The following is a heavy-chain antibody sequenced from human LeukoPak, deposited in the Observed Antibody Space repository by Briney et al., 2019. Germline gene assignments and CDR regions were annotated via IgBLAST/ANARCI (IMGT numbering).Heavy chain of an antibody. CDR2: ISYDGSNK. V-gene: IGHV3-30-3*01. CDR1: GFTFSSYA. J-gene: IGHJ4*02. Sequence: PGRSLRLSCAASGFTFSSYAMHWVRQAPGKGLEWVAVISYDGSNKYYADSVKGRFTISRDNSKNTLYQQMNSLRAEDTAVYYCARDGSIAGIAAVFDYWGQGTLVTVSS. CDR3: ARDGSIAGIAAVFDY. D-gene: IGHD6-13*01.